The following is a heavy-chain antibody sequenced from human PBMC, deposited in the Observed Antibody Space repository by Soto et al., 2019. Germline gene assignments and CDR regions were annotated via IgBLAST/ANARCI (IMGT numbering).Heavy chain of an antibody. V-gene: IGHV4-59*01. CDR2: IYYSGST. CDR3: ARDSVVRGVIFYYGMDV. CDR1: GGSISSYY. D-gene: IGHD3-10*01. J-gene: IGHJ6*02. Sequence: SETLSLTCTVSGGSISSYYWSWIRQPPGKGLEWIGYIYYSGSTNYNPSLKSRVTISVDTSKNQFSLKLSSVTAADTAVYYCARDSVVRGVIFYYGMDVWGQGTTVIVSS.